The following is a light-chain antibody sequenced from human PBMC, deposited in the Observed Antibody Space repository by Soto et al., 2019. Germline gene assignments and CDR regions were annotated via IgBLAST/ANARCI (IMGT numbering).Light chain of an antibody. CDR3: QQRSNWPT. J-gene: IGKJ3*01. V-gene: IGKV3D-20*02. Sequence: EIVLTQSPGTLSLSPGERATFSCRASQSVSSSYIAWYQQKRGQAPRRLIYGASIGATGIPDRFSGSGSGTDFTLTISRLEPEDFAVYYCQQRSNWPTFGPGTKVDIK. CDR2: GAS. CDR1: QSVSSSY.